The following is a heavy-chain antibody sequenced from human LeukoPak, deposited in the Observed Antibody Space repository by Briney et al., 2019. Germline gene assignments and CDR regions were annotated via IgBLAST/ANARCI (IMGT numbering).Heavy chain of an antibody. CDR3: ARGGDIVVVPAAMGIDY. CDR1: GFTFSSYW. J-gene: IGHJ4*02. V-gene: IGHV3-74*01. D-gene: IGHD2-2*01. Sequence: GGSLRPSCAASGFTFSSYWMHWVRQAPGKGLVWVSRINSDGSSTSYADSVKGRFTISRDNAKNTLYLQMNSLRAEDTAVYYCARGGDIVVVPAAMGIDYWGQGTLVTVSS. CDR2: INSDGSST.